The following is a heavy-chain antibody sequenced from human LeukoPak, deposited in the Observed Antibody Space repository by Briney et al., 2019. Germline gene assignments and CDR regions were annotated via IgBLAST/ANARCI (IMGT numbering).Heavy chain of an antibody. CDR3: AKDRVAVAAEDSDFDY. J-gene: IGHJ4*02. CDR1: GFTFSNYA. D-gene: IGHD6-19*01. Sequence: GGSLRLSCAASGFTFSNYALSWVRQAPGKGLEWVSDISGSGGSTYYADSVKGRFTISRDNSKNTMYLQMNSLRAEDTAVYYCAKDRVAVAAEDSDFDYWGQGTLVTVSS. CDR2: ISGSGGST. V-gene: IGHV3-23*01.